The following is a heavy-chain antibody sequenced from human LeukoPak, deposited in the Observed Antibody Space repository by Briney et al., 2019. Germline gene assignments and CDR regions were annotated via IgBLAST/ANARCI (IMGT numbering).Heavy chain of an antibody. Sequence: SETLSLTCAVSGGSISSGGYSWRWLRQPPGMGLEWIGYIYYSGSTYYNPSLKSRVTISVDTSKNQFSLKLSSVTAADTAVYYCATVEMATITFDYWGQGTLVTVSS. CDR2: IYYSGST. J-gene: IGHJ4*02. V-gene: IGHV4-30-4*07. CDR1: GGSISSGGYS. D-gene: IGHD5-24*01. CDR3: ATVEMATITFDY.